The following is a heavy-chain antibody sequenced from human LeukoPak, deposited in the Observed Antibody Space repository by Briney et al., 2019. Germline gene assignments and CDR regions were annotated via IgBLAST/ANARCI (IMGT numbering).Heavy chain of an antibody. CDR3: ASSGGWPLGWYFDL. CDR2: IYYSGST. Sequence: SETLSLTCTVSGGSISSYYWSWIRQPPGKGLEWIGYIYYSGSTNYNPSLKSRVTISVDTSKNQFSLKLSSVTAADTAVYYCASSGGWPLGWYFDLWGRGTLVTVSS. CDR1: GGSISSYY. J-gene: IGHJ2*01. V-gene: IGHV4-59*01. D-gene: IGHD2-15*01.